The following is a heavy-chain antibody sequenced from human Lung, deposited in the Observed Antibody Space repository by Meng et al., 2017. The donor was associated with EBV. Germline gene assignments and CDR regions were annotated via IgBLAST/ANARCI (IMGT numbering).Heavy chain of an antibody. V-gene: IGHV4-4*02. CDR3: ARARSIAAAVIDY. J-gene: IGHJ4*02. CDR1: GGSISSSNW. Sequence: PQARGPVLGKPWGPPSFTCPVSGGSISSSNWWSGVRQPPGKGLEWIGEIYHSGSTNYNPSLKSRVTISVDKSKNQFSLRLSSVTAADTAVYYCARARSIAAAVIDYWGQGTLVTVSS. D-gene: IGHD6-13*01. CDR2: IYHSGST.